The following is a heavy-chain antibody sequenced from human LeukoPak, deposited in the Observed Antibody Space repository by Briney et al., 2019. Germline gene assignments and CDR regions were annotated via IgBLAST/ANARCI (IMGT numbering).Heavy chain of an antibody. CDR1: GFTFSSYG. Sequence: GGSLRLSCAASGFTFSSYGMHWVRQAPGKGLEWVAVISYDGSNKYYADSVKGRFTISRDNSKNTLYLQMNGLRAEDTAVYYCAKTLYGDESLDFDYWGQGTLVTVSS. CDR3: AKTLYGDESLDFDY. CDR2: ISYDGSNK. J-gene: IGHJ4*02. D-gene: IGHD4-17*01. V-gene: IGHV3-30*18.